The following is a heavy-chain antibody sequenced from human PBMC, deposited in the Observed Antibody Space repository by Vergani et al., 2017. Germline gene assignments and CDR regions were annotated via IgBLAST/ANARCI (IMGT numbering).Heavy chain of an antibody. D-gene: IGHD3-10*01. Sequence: QVPLQQWGAGLLKPSETLSLTCAVYGGSFSGYYWSWIRQPPGKGLEWIGEINHSGSTNYNPSLKSRVTISVDTSKNQFSLELSSVTAADTAVYYCARAKVVVSYYGSGSYYQLPKYYFDYWGQGTLVTVSS. J-gene: IGHJ4*02. CDR2: INHSGST. CDR1: GGSFSGYY. V-gene: IGHV4-34*01. CDR3: ARAKVVVSYYGSGSYYQLPKYYFDY.